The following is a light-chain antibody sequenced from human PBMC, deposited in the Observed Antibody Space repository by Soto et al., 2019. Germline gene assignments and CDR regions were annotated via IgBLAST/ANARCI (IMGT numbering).Light chain of an antibody. CDR3: HQYNNWPPWT. Sequence: ETVMTQSPVTLSVSPGDTATLSCRASQRVSSHLAWYQQRPGQAPRLLIYAASTRATGIPARFSGSGSGTEFTLTISSLQSEDFAVYYCHQYNNWPPWTFGQGTKVDIK. V-gene: IGKV3D-15*01. CDR2: AAS. J-gene: IGKJ1*01. CDR1: QRVSSH.